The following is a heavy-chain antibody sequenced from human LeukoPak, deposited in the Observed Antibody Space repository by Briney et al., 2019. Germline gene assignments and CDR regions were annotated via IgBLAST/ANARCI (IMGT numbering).Heavy chain of an antibody. CDR3: ATDFNTNDSDGIWFGEERIYYYYYGMDV. D-gene: IGHD3-10*01. J-gene: IGHJ6*02. V-gene: IGHV3-48*01. CDR2: ISSSSSTI. CDR1: GFTFSSYS. Sequence: GGSLRLSCAASGFTFSSYSMNWVRQAAGKGLEWVSYISSSSSTIYYADSVKGRFTISRDNSKNTLYLQMNSLRAEDTAVYYCATDFNTNDSDGIWFGEERIYYYYYGMDVWGQGTTVTVSS.